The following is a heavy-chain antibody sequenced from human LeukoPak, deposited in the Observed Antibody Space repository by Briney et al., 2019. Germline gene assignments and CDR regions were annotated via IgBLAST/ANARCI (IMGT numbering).Heavy chain of an antibody. D-gene: IGHD3-10*01. CDR1: GFTFSSYA. J-gene: IGHJ4*02. CDR3: AKSAHLRITMVRGVIPYFDY. Sequence: GGSLRLSCAASGFTFSSYAMSWVRQAPGKGLEWVSAISGSGGSTYYADSVKGRFTISRDNSKNTLYLQMNGLRAEDTAVYYCAKSAHLRITMVRGVIPYFDYWGQGTLATVSS. CDR2: ISGSGGST. V-gene: IGHV3-23*01.